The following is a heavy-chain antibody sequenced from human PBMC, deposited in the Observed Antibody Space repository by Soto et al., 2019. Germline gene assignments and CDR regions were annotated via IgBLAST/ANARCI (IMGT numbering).Heavy chain of an antibody. CDR3: ARDGDVNTGFGKDY. CDR2: IWHDGGNK. CDR1: GFTFSSYG. Sequence: QVQLVESGGGVVQPGRSLRLSCAASGFTFSSYGMHWVRQAPGKGLEGVAFIWHDGGNKFYAESVKGRFTISRDNSKNTLYLQMTSLSVEDTAMYYCARDGDVNTGFGKDYWGQGTLVTVSS. J-gene: IGHJ4*02. V-gene: IGHV3-33*01. D-gene: IGHD3-16*01.